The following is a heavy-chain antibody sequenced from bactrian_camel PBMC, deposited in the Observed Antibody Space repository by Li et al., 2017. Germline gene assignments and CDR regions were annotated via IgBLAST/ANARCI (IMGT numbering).Heavy chain of an antibody. Sequence: VESGGGLVQPGGSLRLSCAASGFTFSSYWMYWVRQAPGKGLEWVSAISASGGTTIYADSVKGRFTISRDNAKNTVYLQMNSLKPEDTALCYCATGRMTYAHALNDRTYNDWGQGTQVTVS. D-gene: IGHD3*01. CDR1: GFTFSSYW. CDR3: ATGRMTYAHALNDRTYND. CDR2: ISASGGTT. J-gene: IGHJ4*01. V-gene: IGHV3S1*01.